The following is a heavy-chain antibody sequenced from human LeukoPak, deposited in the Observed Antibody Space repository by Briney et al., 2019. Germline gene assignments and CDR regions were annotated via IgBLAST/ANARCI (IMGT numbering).Heavy chain of an antibody. CDR3: ARGSRILWFGELHYFDY. V-gene: IGHV4-39*07. J-gene: IGHJ4*02. Sequence: SETLSLTCTVSGGSISSSSYYWGWIRQPPGKGLEWIGEINHSGSTNYNPSLKSRVTISVDTSKNQFSLKLSSVTAADTAVYYCARGSRILWFGELHYFDYWGQGTLVTVSS. CDR1: GGSISSSSYY. D-gene: IGHD3-10*01. CDR2: INHSGST.